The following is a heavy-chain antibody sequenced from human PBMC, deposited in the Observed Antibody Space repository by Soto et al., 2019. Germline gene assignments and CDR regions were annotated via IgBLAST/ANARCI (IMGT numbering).Heavy chain of an antibody. CDR2: INPNSGGT. V-gene: IGHV1-2*04. J-gene: IGHJ6*02. D-gene: IGHD3-3*01. CDR1: GYTFTGYY. Sequence: ASVKVSCKASGYTFTGYYMHWVRQAPGQGLEWMGWINPNSGGTNYAQKFQGWVTMTRDTSISTAYMERSRLRSDDTAVYYCAREALAYDFWSGYYHPPRYYYYYGMDVWGQGTTVTVSS. CDR3: AREALAYDFWSGYYHPPRYYYYYGMDV.